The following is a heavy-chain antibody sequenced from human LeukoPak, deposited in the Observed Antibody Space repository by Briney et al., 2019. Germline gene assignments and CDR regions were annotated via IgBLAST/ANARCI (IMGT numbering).Heavy chain of an antibody. V-gene: IGHV3-21*01. CDR3: ARDLGSSWQYYFDY. CDR2: ISSSSSYI. CDR1: GFTFSSYS. J-gene: IGHJ4*02. Sequence: GGSLRLSCAASGFTFSSYSMNWVRQAPGKGLEWVSSISSSSSYIYYADSVKGRFTISRDNAKNSLYLQMNSLRAEDTAVYYCARDLGSSWQYYFDYWGQGTLVTVSS. D-gene: IGHD6-13*01.